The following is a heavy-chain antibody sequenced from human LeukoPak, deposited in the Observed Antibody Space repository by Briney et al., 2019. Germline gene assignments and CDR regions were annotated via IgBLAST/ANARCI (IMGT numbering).Heavy chain of an antibody. D-gene: IGHD1-14*01. J-gene: IGHJ3*02. CDR1: GYFIRNCY. CDR2: IYFSGST. Sequence: SETLSLTCTVCGYFIRNCYWIWLRQPPGKGLEWLGYIYFSGSTDYNPSLKSRVTISVDTSKNQFSLKLNSVTDAHRAVYYCARDDQRRYNDAFDIWGQGTMVTVSS. V-gene: IGHV4-59*01. CDR3: ARDDQRRYNDAFDI.